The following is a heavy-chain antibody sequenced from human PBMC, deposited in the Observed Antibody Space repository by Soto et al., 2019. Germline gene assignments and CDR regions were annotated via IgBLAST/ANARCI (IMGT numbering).Heavy chain of an antibody. CDR2: IYYSGST. D-gene: IGHD2-15*01. J-gene: IGHJ4*02. V-gene: IGHV4-39*01. CDR3: ARIGRVLFDY. Sequence: PSETLSLTCTVSCGSISSSSYYWGWIRQPPGKGLEWIGSIYYSGSTYYNPSLKSRVTISVDTSKNQFSLKLSSVTAADTAVYYCARIGRVLFDYWVQGTLVTISS. CDR1: CGSISSSSYY.